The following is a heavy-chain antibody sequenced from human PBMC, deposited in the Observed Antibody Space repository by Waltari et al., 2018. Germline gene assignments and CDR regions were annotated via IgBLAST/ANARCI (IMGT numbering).Heavy chain of an antibody. CDR3: ARVVAYKVWYFDL. V-gene: IGHV4-4*07. Sequence: QVQLRESGPGLVKPSATLSLTCTVSGGSISRSYWSWIRQPAGKGLEWIGRIYTSGSTNYNPSLKSRVTMSVDTSKNQFSLKLSSVTAADTAVYYCARVVAYKVWYFDLWGRGTLVTVSS. CDR2: IYTSGST. D-gene: IGHD2-21*01. J-gene: IGHJ2*01. CDR1: GGSISRSY.